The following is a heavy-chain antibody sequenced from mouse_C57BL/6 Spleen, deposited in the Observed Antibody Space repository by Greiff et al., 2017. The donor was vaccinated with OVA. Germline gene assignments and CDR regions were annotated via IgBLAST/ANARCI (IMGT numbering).Heavy chain of an antibody. CDR3: ARKSNYDYAMDY. Sequence: VQLQQSGAELVMPGASVKLSCKASGYTFTSYWMHWVKQRPGQGLEWIGEIDPSDSYTNYNQKFKGKSTLTVDKSSSTAYMQLSSLTSEDSAVYYCARKSNYDYAMDYWGQGTSVTVSS. J-gene: IGHJ4*01. CDR1: GYTFTSYW. CDR2: IDPSDSYT. D-gene: IGHD2-5*01. V-gene: IGHV1-69*01.